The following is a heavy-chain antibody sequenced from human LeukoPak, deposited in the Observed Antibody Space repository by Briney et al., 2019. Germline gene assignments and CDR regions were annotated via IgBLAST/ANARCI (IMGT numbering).Heavy chain of an antibody. V-gene: IGHV4-4*02. CDR3: ARKPSGSFRPFDY. CDR2: IYHSGST. D-gene: IGHD1-26*01. J-gene: IGHJ4*02. CDR1: GGSISSSNW. Sequence: SETLSLTCAVSGGSISSSNWWSWVRPPPGKGLEWIGEIYHSGSTNYNPSLKSRVTISVDKSKNQFSLKLSSVTAADTAVYYCARKPSGSFRPFDYWGQGTLVTVSS.